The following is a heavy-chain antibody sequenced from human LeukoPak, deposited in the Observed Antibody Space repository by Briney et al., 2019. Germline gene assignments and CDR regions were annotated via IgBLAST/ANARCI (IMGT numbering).Heavy chain of an antibody. J-gene: IGHJ6*03. CDR2: INPNSGGT. CDR1: GYTFTGYY. Sequence: ASVKVSCKASGYTFTGYYMHWVRQAPGQGLEWMGWINPNSGGTNYAQKFQGRVTMTRDTSISTAYMELSRLRSDDTAVYYCARPAAGSENYYYYYYMDVWGKGTTVTVS. V-gene: IGHV1-2*02. CDR3: ARPAAGSENYYYYYYMDV. D-gene: IGHD6-13*01.